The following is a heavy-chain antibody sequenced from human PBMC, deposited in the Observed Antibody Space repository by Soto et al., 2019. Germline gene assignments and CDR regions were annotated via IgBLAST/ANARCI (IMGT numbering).Heavy chain of an antibody. D-gene: IGHD3-3*01. Sequence: SETLSLTCTVSGGSISSYYWSWIRQPPGKGLEWIGYIYYSGSTNYNPSLKSRVTISVDTSKNQFSLKLSSVTAADTAVYYCASLFWRGYYHDYSGQGTLVTVSS. J-gene: IGHJ4*02. CDR1: GGSISSYY. V-gene: IGHV4-59*08. CDR2: IYYSGST. CDR3: ASLFWRGYYHDY.